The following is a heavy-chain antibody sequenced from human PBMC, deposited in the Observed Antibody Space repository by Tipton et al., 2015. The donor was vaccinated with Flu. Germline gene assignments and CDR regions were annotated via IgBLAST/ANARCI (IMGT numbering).Heavy chain of an antibody. V-gene: IGHV3-48*03. Sequence: GSLRLSCAASGFTFSSYEMNWVRQAPGKGLEWVSYISSSGSTIYYADSVKGRFTISRDNAKNSLYLQMNSLRAEDTAVDYCARDSEPIDYWGQGTLVTVSS. CDR1: GFTFSSYE. CDR3: ARDSEPIDY. J-gene: IGHJ4*02. CDR2: ISSSGSTI.